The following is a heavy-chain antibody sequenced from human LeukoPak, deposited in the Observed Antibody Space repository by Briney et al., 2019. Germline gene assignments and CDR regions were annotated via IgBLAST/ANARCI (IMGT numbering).Heavy chain of an antibody. CDR3: AKQWGPIVGATHTDY. J-gene: IGHJ4*02. CDR1: GFTFSSYA. CDR2: ISGSGGST. Sequence: GGSLRLSCAASGFTFSSYAMSWVRQAPGKGLEWVSAISGSGGSTYYADSVKGRFTISRDNSKNTLYLQMNSLRAEDTAVYYCAKQWGPIVGATHTDYWGQGTLVTVSS. D-gene: IGHD1-26*01. V-gene: IGHV3-23*01.